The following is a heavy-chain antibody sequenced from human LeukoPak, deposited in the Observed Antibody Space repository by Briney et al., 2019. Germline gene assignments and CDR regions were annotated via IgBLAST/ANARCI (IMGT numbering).Heavy chain of an antibody. CDR1: RFSFNDYA. CDR3: AKGASSAWYLHY. D-gene: IGHD6-19*01. CDR2: IGGSGDRT. J-gene: IGHJ4*02. V-gene: IGHV3-23*01. Sequence: WGSLRLSCAASRFSFNDYAVSWVRQAPGKGLEWVSGIGGSGDRTYYADSVKGRFTISIDNSKNTLYLQMNNLRGDDTAIYYCAKGASSAWYLHYWGQGTLVTVSS.